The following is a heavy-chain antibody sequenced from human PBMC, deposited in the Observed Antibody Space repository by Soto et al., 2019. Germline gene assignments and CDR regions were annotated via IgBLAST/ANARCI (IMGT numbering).Heavy chain of an antibody. CDR1: GGSFSGYY. CDR3: ARGRGYGSGSSLYFDY. V-gene: IGHV4-34*01. J-gene: IGHJ4*02. D-gene: IGHD3-10*01. Sequence: QVQLQQWGAGLLKPSETLSLTCAVYGGSFSGYYWSWIRQPPGKGLEWIGEINHSGSTNYNPSLKRRVTLSVDTSKNQFALKLSSVPAADTAVYYCARGRGYGSGSSLYFDYWGQGTLVTVSS. CDR2: INHSGST.